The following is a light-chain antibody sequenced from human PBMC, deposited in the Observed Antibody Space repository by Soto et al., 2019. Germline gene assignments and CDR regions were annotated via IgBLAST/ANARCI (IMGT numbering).Light chain of an antibody. Sequence: ETVLTQSPGTLSLSPGERATLSCRASQSVGGSFLAWYQQRPGQAPRLLIYHTSYRATGIPARFSGSGSGTDFPLTISSLEPEDFAVYYCQQRSNWPPITFGQGTRLEI. CDR2: HTS. V-gene: IGKV3-11*01. CDR3: QQRSNWPPIT. CDR1: QSVGGSF. J-gene: IGKJ5*01.